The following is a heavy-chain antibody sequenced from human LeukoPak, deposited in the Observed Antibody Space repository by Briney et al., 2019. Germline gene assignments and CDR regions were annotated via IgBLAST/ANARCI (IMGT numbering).Heavy chain of an antibody. CDR1: GYTFTGYY. V-gene: IGHV1-2*02. J-gene: IGHJ4*02. CDR2: TNPNSGDT. Sequence: ASVKVSCKASGYTFTGYYMHWVRQAPGQGLEWRGWTNPNSGDTNYAQKFQGRVTMTRDTSISTAYMELSRLRSDDTAVYYCARDRASRRQPLRLGAFELGYWGQGTLVTVSS. D-gene: IGHD3-16*01. CDR3: ARDRASRRQPLRLGAFELGY.